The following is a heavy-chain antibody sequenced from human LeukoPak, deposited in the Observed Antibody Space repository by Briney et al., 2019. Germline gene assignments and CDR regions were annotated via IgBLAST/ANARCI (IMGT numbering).Heavy chain of an antibody. CDR3: ARDLRLFKGMVRDPGWFDP. J-gene: IGHJ5*02. CDR1: GGSIRNYY. Sequence: PSETLSLTCTVSGGSIRNYYWSWIRQPAGKGLEWIGRIYTSGNTKYNPSLKSRVSMSVDTSKNRFSLKLSSVTAADTAVYYCARDLRLFKGMVRDPGWFDPWGQGTLVTVSS. V-gene: IGHV4-4*07. D-gene: IGHD3-10*01. CDR2: IYTSGNT.